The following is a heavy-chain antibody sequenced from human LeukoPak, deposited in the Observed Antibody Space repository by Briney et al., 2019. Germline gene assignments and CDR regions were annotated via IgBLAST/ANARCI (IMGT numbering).Heavy chain of an antibody. D-gene: IGHD4-17*01. J-gene: IGHJ4*02. CDR1: GYIFTAYY. Sequence: GASVKVSCKASGYIFTAYYIHWVRQAPGQGLEWVGRIPPSSGGTEYAQNFQGRVTVTRDTSITTAYMELNRLTSDDTAVYYCARNYGDLDYWGQGTLVTVSS. CDR2: IPPSSGGT. V-gene: IGHV1-2*06. CDR3: ARNYGDLDY.